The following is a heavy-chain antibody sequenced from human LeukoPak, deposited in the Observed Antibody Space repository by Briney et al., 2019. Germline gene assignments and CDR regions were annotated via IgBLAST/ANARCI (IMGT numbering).Heavy chain of an antibody. CDR1: GFPFINYW. D-gene: IGHD6-19*01. CDR3: ARDRPSGWYLQYYFNY. J-gene: IGHJ4*02. Sequence: PGGSLSPSFVVPGFPFINYWMGGVRQAPGKGLEWVANKKPDGSEKNYVDSVKGRFTISRDNAKNSLYLQMNSLRAEDTAVYYCARDRPSGWYLQYYFNYWGQGNLVTVSS. V-gene: IGHV3-7*04. CDR2: KKPDGSEK.